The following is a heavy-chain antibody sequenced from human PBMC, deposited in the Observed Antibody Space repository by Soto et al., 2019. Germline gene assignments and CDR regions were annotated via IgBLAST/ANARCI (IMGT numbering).Heavy chain of an antibody. D-gene: IGHD1-26*01. CDR3: AKTEWELDYFDY. V-gene: IGHV3-23*01. Sequence: EVQLLESGGGLVQPGGSLRLSCAASGFTFSSYAMSWVRQAPGKGLAWVSAISGSGGSTYYADSVKGRFTISRDNSKNTLYLQMNSLRAEDTAVYYCAKTEWELDYFDYWGQGTLVTVSS. CDR2: ISGSGGST. CDR1: GFTFSSYA. J-gene: IGHJ4*02.